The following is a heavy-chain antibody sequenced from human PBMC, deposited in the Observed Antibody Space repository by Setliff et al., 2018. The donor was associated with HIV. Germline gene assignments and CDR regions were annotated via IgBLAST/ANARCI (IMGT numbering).Heavy chain of an antibody. CDR3: ARDRVGAFDY. J-gene: IGHJ4*02. Sequence: PGGSLRLSCAASGFTISSYAMSWVRQAPGKGLEWVSAISGGSGGSTYYADSVKGRFTISRDNSKNTLYLQMNSLRAEDTSVYYCARDRVGAFDYWGQGTLVTV. V-gene: IGHV3-23*01. CDR1: GFTISSYA. CDR2: ISGGSGGST. D-gene: IGHD1-26*01.